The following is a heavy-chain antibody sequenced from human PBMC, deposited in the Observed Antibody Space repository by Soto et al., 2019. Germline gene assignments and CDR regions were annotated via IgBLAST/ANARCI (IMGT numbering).Heavy chain of an antibody. J-gene: IGHJ4*02. CDR3: ARDSPRSYYYDSSGDFDY. CDR1: GYTFTSYG. CDR2: ISAYNGNT. V-gene: IGHV1-18*01. D-gene: IGHD3-22*01. Sequence: GASVKVSCKASGYTFTSYGISWVRQAPGQGLEWMGWISAYNGNTNYAQKLQGRVTMTTDTSTSTAYMELRSLRSDDTAVYYCARDSPRSYYYDSSGDFDYWGQGTLVTVSS.